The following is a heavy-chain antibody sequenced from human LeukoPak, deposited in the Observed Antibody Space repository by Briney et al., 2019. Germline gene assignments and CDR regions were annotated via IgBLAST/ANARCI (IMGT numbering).Heavy chain of an antibody. CDR3: ARGAREYYYYMDV. CDR2: INHSGST. CDR1: GGSFSGYY. J-gene: IGHJ6*03. Sequence: SETLSLTCAVYGGSFSGYYWSWIRQPPGKGLEWIGEINHSGSTNYNPSLKSRVTISVDTSKNQFSLKLSSVTAADTAVYYCARGAREYYYYMDVWGKGTTVTVSS. V-gene: IGHV4-34*01.